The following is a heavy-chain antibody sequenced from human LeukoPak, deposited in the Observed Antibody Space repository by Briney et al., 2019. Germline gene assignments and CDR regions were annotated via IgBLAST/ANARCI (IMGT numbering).Heavy chain of an antibody. J-gene: IGHJ4*02. CDR3: ARHFSYGSGSSRTLVHY. CDR1: GFTFSSYW. CDR2: IKKDGSEK. Sequence: GGSLRHSCAASGFTFSSYWMSWVRQAPGKGLEWVVNIKKDGSEKYYVDSVKGRFTISRDNAKNSLYLQMSSLRAEDTAVYYCARHFSYGSGSSRTLVHYWGQGTLVIVSS. V-gene: IGHV3-7*01. D-gene: IGHD3-10*01.